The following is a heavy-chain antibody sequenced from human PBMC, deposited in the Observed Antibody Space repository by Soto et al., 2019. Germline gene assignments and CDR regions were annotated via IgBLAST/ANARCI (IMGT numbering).Heavy chain of an antibody. D-gene: IGHD2-2*01. CDR2: IILSGYTI. Sequence: QVQLVESGGGLVKPGGSLRLSCAASGFTFSDYYMSWIHQAPGKGLEWVSYIILSGYTIYYADSVKGRFTISRDNAKNSLYLQMNSLRAEDTAVYYCARGRSSSVYFDSWGQGTLVTVSS. V-gene: IGHV3-11*01. CDR3: ARGRSSSVYFDS. CDR1: GFTFSDYY. J-gene: IGHJ4*02.